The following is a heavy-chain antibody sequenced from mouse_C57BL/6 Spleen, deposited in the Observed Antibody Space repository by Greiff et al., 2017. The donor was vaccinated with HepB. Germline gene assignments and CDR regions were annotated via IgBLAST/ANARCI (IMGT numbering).Heavy chain of an antibody. D-gene: IGHD2-3*01. Sequence: VKVVESGAELARPGASVKLSCKASGYTFTSYGISWVKQRTGQGLEWIGEIYPRSGNTYYNEKFKGKATLTADKSSSTAYMELRSLTSEDSAVYFCANDGLPFDYWGQGTLVTVSA. J-gene: IGHJ3*01. V-gene: IGHV1-81*01. CDR2: IYPRSGNT. CDR1: GYTFTSYG. CDR3: ANDGLPFDY.